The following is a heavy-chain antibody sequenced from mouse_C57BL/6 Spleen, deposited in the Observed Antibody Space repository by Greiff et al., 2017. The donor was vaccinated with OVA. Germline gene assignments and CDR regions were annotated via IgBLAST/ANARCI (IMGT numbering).Heavy chain of an antibody. Sequence: QVHVKQPGAELVKPGASVKLSCKASGYTFTSYWMHWVKQRPGQGLEWIGMIHPNSGSTNYNEKFKSKATLTVDKSSSTAYMQLSSLTSEDSAVYYCARWDLYYDYYFDYWGQGTTLTVSS. J-gene: IGHJ2*01. CDR2: IHPNSGST. CDR1: GYTFTSYW. CDR3: ARWDLYYDYYFDY. V-gene: IGHV1-64*01. D-gene: IGHD2-4*01.